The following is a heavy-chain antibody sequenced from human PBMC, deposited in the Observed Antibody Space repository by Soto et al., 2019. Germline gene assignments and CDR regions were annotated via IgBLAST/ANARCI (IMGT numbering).Heavy chain of an antibody. D-gene: IGHD3-10*01. CDR3: ARLRGFGERFDP. CDR1: GFRVSSND. V-gene: IGHV3-53*01. J-gene: IGHJ5*02. Sequence: ASDPQFFSATGFRVSSNDMGCLPQAPGKGLEWVSVIYSGGSTYYADSVKGRFTISRDNSKNTLYLQMNSLRAEDTAVYYCARLRGFGERFDPWGQGTLVTVSS. CDR2: IYSGGST.